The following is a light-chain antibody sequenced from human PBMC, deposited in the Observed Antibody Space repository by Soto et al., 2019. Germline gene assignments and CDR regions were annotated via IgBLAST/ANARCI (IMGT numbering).Light chain of an antibody. J-gene: IGKJ2*01. CDR3: QKYDNLPNT. V-gene: IGKV1-33*01. CDR1: QDISNY. Sequence: DIQMTQSPSSLSASVGDRVTITCQASQDISNYLNWYQQKPGKAPKLLIYDASNLETGVPSRCSGSESGTDFTFAISSLEPEDIATYYWQKYDNLPNTFGQGTKLEIK. CDR2: DAS.